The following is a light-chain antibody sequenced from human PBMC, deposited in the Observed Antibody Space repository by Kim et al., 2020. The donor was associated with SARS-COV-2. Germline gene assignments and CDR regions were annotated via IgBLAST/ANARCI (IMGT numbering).Light chain of an antibody. V-gene: IGLV3-1*01. Sequence: SYELTQPPSVSVSPGQTASITCSGDKLGDKYACWYQQKPGQSPVLVIYQDSKRPSGIPERFSGSNSGNTATLTISGTPAMDEADYYCQAWDRSPNWVFGG. CDR2: QDS. CDR3: QAWDRSPNWV. J-gene: IGLJ3*02. CDR1: KLGDKY.